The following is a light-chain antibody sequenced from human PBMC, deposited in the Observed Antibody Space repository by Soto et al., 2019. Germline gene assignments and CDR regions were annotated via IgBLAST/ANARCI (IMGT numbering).Light chain of an antibody. CDR2: DAS. V-gene: IGKV1-5*01. CDR1: QSISSW. CDR3: QQYNSYSRT. J-gene: IGKJ1*01. Sequence: DIQMTQSPSTLSASVGDRVTITCRASQSISSWLAWYQQKPGKAPKLLNYDASSLEGGAPSSFSGSGSGPEVTPTYSCLQPDDFATEFCQQYNSYSRTFGQGKKVDIK.